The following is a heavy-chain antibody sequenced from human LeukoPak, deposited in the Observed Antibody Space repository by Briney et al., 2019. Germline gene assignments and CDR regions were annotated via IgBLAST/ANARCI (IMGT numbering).Heavy chain of an antibody. CDR2: MSPNSGNT. CDR3: ARGDY. Sequence: ASVKVSCRASGYTFTNYDINWVRQATGQGREWLGSMSPNSGNTGYAQKFQGRITLTRNTSIRTAYMELNSLTSEDTAVYFCARGDYWGQGTLVTVSS. V-gene: IGHV1-8*01. J-gene: IGHJ4*02. CDR1: GYTFTNYD.